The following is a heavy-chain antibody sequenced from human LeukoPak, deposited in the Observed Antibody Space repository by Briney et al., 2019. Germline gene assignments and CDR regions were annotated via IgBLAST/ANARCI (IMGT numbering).Heavy chain of an antibody. J-gene: IGHJ4*02. Sequence: GGSLRLSCAASGFTFSSYSMNWVRQAPGKGLEWVSYISSSSSTIYYADSVKGRFTISRDNAKNSLYLQMNSLRAEDTAVYYCAKGTGGYSSGGYFDYWGQGTLVTVSS. CDR1: GFTFSSYS. D-gene: IGHD6-19*01. V-gene: IGHV3-48*01. CDR2: ISSSSSTI. CDR3: AKGTGGYSSGGYFDY.